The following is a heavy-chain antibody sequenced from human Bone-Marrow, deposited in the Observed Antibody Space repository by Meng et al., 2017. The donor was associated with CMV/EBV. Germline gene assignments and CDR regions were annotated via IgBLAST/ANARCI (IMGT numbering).Heavy chain of an antibody. CDR1: GGTFSSYA. Sequence: SVKVSCKASGGTFSSYAISWVRQAPGQGLEWMGGIIPILGIANYAQKFQGSVTITADKSTSTAYMELSSMRSEDTAVYYCSRVEAVAAHGYYYYGMDVWGQGTTVTVSS. D-gene: IGHD6-19*01. CDR3: SRVEAVAAHGYYYYGMDV. V-gene: IGHV1-69*10. CDR2: IIPILGIA. J-gene: IGHJ6*02.